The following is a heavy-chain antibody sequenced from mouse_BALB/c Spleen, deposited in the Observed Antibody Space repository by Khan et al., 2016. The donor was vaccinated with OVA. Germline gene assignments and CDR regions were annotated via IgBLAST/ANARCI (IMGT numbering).Heavy chain of an antibody. V-gene: IGHV3-2*02. CDR3: ARTARIRY. CDR2: ISYSGST. Sequence: EVQLQESGPGLVKPSQSLYLTCTVTGYSITSGYGWNWIRQFPGNKLEWMGYISYSGSTTYNPYLKSRISITRDTSKNQSVLQLNSVTTEGTATYYCARTARIRYWGQGTTLTVSS. J-gene: IGHJ2*01. D-gene: IGHD1-2*01. CDR1: GYSITSGYG.